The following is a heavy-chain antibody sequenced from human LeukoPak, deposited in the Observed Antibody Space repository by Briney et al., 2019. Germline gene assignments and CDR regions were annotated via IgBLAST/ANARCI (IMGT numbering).Heavy chain of an antibody. J-gene: IGHJ4*02. CDR3: AFNSGNLLFDY. CDR2: ISGGGRST. Sequence: GGSLRLSCAASGFTFSSYAMSWVRQAPGKGLEWVSGISGGGRSTYYADSVKGRFTISRDNSKNTLYLQINSLRAEDTAVYYCAFNSGNLLFDYWGQGTLVTVSS. D-gene: IGHD4-23*01. V-gene: IGHV3-23*01. CDR1: GFTFSSYA.